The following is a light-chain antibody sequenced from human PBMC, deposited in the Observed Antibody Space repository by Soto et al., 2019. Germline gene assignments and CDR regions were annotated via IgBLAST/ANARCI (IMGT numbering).Light chain of an antibody. CDR2: YDD. V-gene: IGLV1-36*01. J-gene: IGLJ1*01. CDR1: SSNIGNYA. Sequence: QSVLTQPPSVSEAPRQRVTISCSGSSSNIGNYAVHWYQQLPGKAPKLLIYYDDLLPSGVSDRFSGSKSGTSASLAISGLQSEDEADYYCAAWDDNLNAYVFGSGTKLTVL. CDR3: AAWDDNLNAYV.